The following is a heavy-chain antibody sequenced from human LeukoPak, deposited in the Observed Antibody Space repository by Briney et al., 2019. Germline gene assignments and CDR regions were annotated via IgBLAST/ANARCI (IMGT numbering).Heavy chain of an antibody. Sequence: GGSLRLSCAASGFTFGDTWMNWVRQVPGQGLEWVANIKQDGSEKFYVASVKGRFTISRDNGKSSLYLQMNSLRAEDTSLYYCATSYDMGWLIGYWGQGTLVTVSS. CDR1: GFTFGDTW. D-gene: IGHD3/OR15-3a*01. CDR3: ATSYDMGWLIGY. CDR2: IKQDGSEK. V-gene: IGHV3-7*03. J-gene: IGHJ4*02.